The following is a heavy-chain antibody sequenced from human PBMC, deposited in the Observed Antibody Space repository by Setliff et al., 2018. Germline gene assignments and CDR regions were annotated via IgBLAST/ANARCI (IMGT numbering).Heavy chain of an antibody. CDR1: DGSISSDY. V-gene: IGHV4-4*08. J-gene: IGHJ4*02. CDR3: ARLSGYYFDY. Sequence: ASETLSLTCTVSDGSISSDYWSWIRQPPGKGLEWIGYIYSSGSTKYNPSLKSRVTISVDTSKNQFSLKLNSVTAADTAVFYCARLSGYYFDYWGQGTLVTVSS. CDR2: IYSSGST. D-gene: IGHD3-22*01.